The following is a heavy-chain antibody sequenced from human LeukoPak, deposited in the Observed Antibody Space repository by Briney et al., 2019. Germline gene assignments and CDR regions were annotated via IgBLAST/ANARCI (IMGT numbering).Heavy chain of an antibody. CDR3: ARVSQWLSAYSSFDY. J-gene: IGHJ4*02. CDR1: GFNFWGSG. V-gene: IGHV3-30*02. Sequence: PGGSLRLSCVASGFNFWGSGMHWVRQAPGKGLEWLSFIQYDASQIRYADRVKGRFTISRDNAKNSLYLQMNSLRAEDTAVYYCARVSQWLSAYSSFDYWGQGTLVTVSS. CDR2: IQYDASQI. D-gene: IGHD6-19*01.